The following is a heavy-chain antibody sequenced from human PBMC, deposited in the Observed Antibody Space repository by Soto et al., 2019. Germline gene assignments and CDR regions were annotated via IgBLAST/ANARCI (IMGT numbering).Heavy chain of an antibody. CDR1: GFSLTTRGVG. J-gene: IGHJ5*02. V-gene: IGHV2-5*02. D-gene: IGHD3-16*01. CDR2: IYWDDDK. Sequence: QITLKESGPTLVKPTQTLTLTCTFSGFSLTTRGVGVGWIRQPPGKALECLALIYWDDDKRYSPSLQSRLSITKDTSKNQVVLTMTNVYPVDTATYYCAHIPNYYQYDWFDPLGQGTLVSVSS. CDR3: AHIPNYYQYDWFDP.